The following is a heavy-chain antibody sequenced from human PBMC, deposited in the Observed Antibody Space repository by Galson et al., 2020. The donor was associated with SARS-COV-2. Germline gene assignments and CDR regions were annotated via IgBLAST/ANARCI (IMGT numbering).Heavy chain of an antibody. J-gene: IGHJ6*02. CDR1: GFKFNTYT. CDR3: AREASWAMFGMDV. D-gene: IGHD1-26*01. Sequence: GGSLRLSCEVSGFKFNTYTMTWVRQAPGKGPEWVSSISSNSEYIYYEDSLKGRFTISRDNAKNSLYLQINSLRAEDTAVYYCAREASWAMFGMDVWGQGTTVTVSS. V-gene: IGHV3-21*01. CDR2: ISSNSEYI.